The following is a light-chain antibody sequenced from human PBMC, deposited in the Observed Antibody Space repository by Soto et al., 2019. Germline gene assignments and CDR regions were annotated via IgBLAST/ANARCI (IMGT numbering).Light chain of an antibody. V-gene: IGKV1-39*01. CDR3: QQSYTTPRT. CDR1: RTISSY. CDR2: MTS. Sequence: DIQMPQSPSSLSASVGDRVTVTCRASRTISSYLNWYQQKPGEAPKLLIYMTSNLQSGVPSRFSGSGSGTEFTLTINSLQTEDLATYFCQQSYTTPRTFGQGTKVEL. J-gene: IGKJ1*01.